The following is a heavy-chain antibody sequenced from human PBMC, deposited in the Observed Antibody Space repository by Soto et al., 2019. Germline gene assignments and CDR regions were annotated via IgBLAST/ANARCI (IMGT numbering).Heavy chain of an antibody. D-gene: IGHD3-3*01. J-gene: IGHJ6*02. CDR3: ATHYDFWCGYYGYYYYGMDV. CDR1: GFTFSSYW. V-gene: IGHV3-7*05. Sequence: EVQLVESGGGLVQPGGSLRLSCAASGFTFSSYWMSWVRQAPGKGLEWVANIKQDGSEKYYVDSVKGRFTISRDNAKNSLYLQMNSLRAEDTAVYYCATHYDFWCGYYGYYYYGMDVWGQGTTVTVSS. CDR2: IKQDGSEK.